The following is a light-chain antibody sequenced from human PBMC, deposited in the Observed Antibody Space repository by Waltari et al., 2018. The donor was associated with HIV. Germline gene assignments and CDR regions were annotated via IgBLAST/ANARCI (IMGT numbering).Light chain of an antibody. V-gene: IGLV2-14*01. J-gene: IGLJ3*02. Sequence: QSALTQPASVSGSPGQSIPISCTGTSSDVGGYHYVSWYQQHPDKAPKLVIFEVNKRPSGVSNRFSGSKSGNTASLTISGLQAEDEADYYCSSYTSSRTLVFGGGTKLTVL. CDR1: SSDVGGYHY. CDR3: SSYTSSRTLV. CDR2: EVN.